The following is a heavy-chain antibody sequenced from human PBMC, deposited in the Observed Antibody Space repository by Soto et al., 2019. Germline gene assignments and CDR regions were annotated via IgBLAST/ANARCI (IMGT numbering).Heavy chain of an antibody. V-gene: IGHV4-59*08. J-gene: IGHJ4*02. D-gene: IGHD4-17*01. CDR2: IYYSGST. CDR3: ARLLGEYGDYVHIFDY. CDR1: GGSISSYY. Sequence: SETLSLTCTVSGGSISSYYWSWIRQPPGKGLEWIGYIYYSGSTNYNPSLKSRVTISVDTSKNQFSLKLSSVTAADTAVYYCARLLGEYGDYVHIFDYWGQGTLVTVSS.